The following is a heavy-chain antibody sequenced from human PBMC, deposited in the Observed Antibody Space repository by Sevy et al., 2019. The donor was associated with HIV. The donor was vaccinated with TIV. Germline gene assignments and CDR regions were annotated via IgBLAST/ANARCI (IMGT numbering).Heavy chain of an antibody. V-gene: IGHV1-24*01. J-gene: IGHJ6*03. CDR3: ATTHPIKIVGATRGYYYYFMDV. CDR1: GYTLTELS. CDR2: FDPEDGET. D-gene: IGHD1-26*01. Sequence: ASVKGSCKVSGYTLTELSMHWVRQPPGEGLEWMGCFDPEDGETIYAQKLQGRVTMIEDTSTDTAYMELSSLGSDDTAVYYCATTHPIKIVGATRGYYYYFMDVWGKGSTVTVSS.